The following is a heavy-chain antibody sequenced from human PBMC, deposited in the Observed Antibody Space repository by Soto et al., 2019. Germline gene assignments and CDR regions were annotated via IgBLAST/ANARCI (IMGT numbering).Heavy chain of an antibody. Sequence: QPGGSLRLSCTASGFTFGDYAMSWFRQAPGKGLEWVGFIRSKAYGGTTEYAASVKGRFTISRDDSKSIAYLQMNSLKTEDTAVYYCTRGYSSSWYFSWFDPWGQGTLVTVSS. CDR3: TRGYSSSWYFSWFDP. V-gene: IGHV3-49*03. CDR2: IRSKAYGGTT. CDR1: GFTFGDYA. J-gene: IGHJ5*02. D-gene: IGHD6-13*01.